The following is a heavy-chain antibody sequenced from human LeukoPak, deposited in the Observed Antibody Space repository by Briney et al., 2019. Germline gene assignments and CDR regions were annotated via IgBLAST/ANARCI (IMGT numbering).Heavy chain of an antibody. V-gene: IGHV1-18*01. Sequence: ASVKVSCKASGYTFTSYGISWVRQAPGQGLEWMGWISAYNGNTNYAQKFQGWVTMTRDTSISTAYMELSRLRSDDTAVYYCARGRKYGDYDYWGQGTLVTVSS. D-gene: IGHD4-17*01. CDR2: ISAYNGNT. CDR3: ARGRKYGDYDY. CDR1: GYTFTSYG. J-gene: IGHJ4*02.